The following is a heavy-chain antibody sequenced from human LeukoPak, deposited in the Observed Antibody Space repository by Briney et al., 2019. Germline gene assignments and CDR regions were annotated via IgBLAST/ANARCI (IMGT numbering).Heavy chain of an antibody. J-gene: IGHJ4*02. CDR3: AKSPEFPYYFDY. Sequence: PGGSLRLSCAASGFTFSSYSMSWVRQAPGKGLEWVSAIYSGGRTYYADSVKGRFTISRDNSKNTLYLQMNGLRVEDTAVYYCAKSPEFPYYFDYWGQGALVSVSS. V-gene: IGHV3-53*01. D-gene: IGHD2-21*01. CDR2: IYSGGRT. CDR1: GFTFSSYS.